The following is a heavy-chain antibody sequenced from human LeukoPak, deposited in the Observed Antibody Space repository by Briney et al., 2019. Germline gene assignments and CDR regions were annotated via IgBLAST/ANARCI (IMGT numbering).Heavy chain of an antibody. CDR1: GGSISSYY. Sequence: SETLSLTCTVSGGSISSYYWSWIRQPPGKGLEWIGYIYYSGSTNYNPSLKSRVTISVDTSKNQFSLKLSSVTAADTAVYYCARDLFSGSYGDAFDIWGQGTMVTVSS. J-gene: IGHJ3*02. CDR3: ARDLFSGSYGDAFDI. CDR2: IYYSGST. D-gene: IGHD1-26*01. V-gene: IGHV4-59*12.